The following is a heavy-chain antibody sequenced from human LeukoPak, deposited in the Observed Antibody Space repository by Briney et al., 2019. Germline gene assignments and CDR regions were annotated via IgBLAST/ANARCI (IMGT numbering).Heavy chain of an antibody. CDR3: AASPSGSYVSEYFQH. V-gene: IGHV1-69*04. Sequence: SVKVSCEASGGTFSSYAISWVRQAPGQGLEWMGRIIPILGIANYAQKFQGRVTITADKSTSTAYMELSSLRSEDTAVYYCAASPSGSYVSEYFQHWGQGTLVTVSS. CDR1: GGTFSSYA. D-gene: IGHD1-26*01. CDR2: IIPILGIA. J-gene: IGHJ1*01.